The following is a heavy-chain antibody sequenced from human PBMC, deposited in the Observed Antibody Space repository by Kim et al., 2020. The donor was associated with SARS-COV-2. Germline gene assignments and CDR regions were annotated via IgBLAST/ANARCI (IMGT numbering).Heavy chain of an antibody. CDR3: AREGPMVRGVRKRFLDY. CDR1: GFTFSSYA. Sequence: GGSLRLSCAASGFTFSSYAMHWVRQAPGKGLEWVAVISYDGSNKYYADSVKGRFTISRDNSKNTLYLQMNSLRAEDTAVYYCAREGPMVRGVRKRFLDYWGQGTLVTVSS. CDR2: ISYDGSNK. J-gene: IGHJ4*02. D-gene: IGHD3-10*01. V-gene: IGHV3-30*04.